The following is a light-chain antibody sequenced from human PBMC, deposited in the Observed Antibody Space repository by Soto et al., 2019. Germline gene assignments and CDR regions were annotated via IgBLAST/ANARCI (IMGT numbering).Light chain of an antibody. V-gene: IGKV3-20*01. CDR2: GAS. Sequence: EIVLTQSPGTLSLSPGERVTLSCRASQSVTSSYIAWYQQKSGQAPRLLLYGASSRATGIPDRFRGSGSGTDFTLTISSLQSEDFAVYYCQQYNNWPPITFGQGTRLEIK. CDR1: QSVTSSY. J-gene: IGKJ5*01. CDR3: QQYNNWPPIT.